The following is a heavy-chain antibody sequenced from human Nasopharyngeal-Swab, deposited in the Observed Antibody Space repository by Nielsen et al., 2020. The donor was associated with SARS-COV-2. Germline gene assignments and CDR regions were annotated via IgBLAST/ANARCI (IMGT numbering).Heavy chain of an antibody. V-gene: IGHV3-23*03. CDR2: IYSGGSST. D-gene: IGHD1-26*01. CDR3: AKDRGGATVY. J-gene: IGHJ4*02. Sequence: GESLKISCAASGFTFSSYAMSWVRRAPGKGLEWVSVIYSGGSSTYYADSVKGRFTISRDNSKNTLYLQMNSLRAEDTAVYYCAKDRGGATVYWGQGTLVTVSS. CDR1: GFTFSSYA.